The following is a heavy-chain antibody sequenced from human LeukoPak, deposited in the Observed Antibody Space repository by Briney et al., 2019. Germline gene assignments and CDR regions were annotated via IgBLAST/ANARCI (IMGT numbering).Heavy chain of an antibody. CDR2: INPIFGRA. D-gene: IGHD3-10*01. CDR1: GGTFSSYT. J-gene: IGHJ4*02. V-gene: IGHV1-69*08. CDR3: ARDKRLGGSGSFDY. Sequence: ASVKVSCKASGGTFSSYTISWVRQAPGQGLEWVGRINPIFGRANYAQKFQGRVTITSDKTTSTAYMELSSLRSEDTAVYYCARDKRLGGSGSFDYWGQGTLVTVSS.